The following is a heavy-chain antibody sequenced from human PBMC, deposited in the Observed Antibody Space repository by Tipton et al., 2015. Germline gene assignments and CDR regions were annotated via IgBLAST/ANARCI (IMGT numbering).Heavy chain of an antibody. J-gene: IGHJ5*02. CDR2: ISHSGNT. V-gene: IGHV4-38-2*01. CDR3: ARRSTASGPPGRFDP. D-gene: IGHD5-12*01. Sequence: TLSLTCAVSAYSITSDYYWGWIRQPPGKGLEWIGSISHSGNTYYNPSLKSRVTISVDTSKNQFSLRVRSVTAADTAVYYCARRSTASGPPGRFDPWGQGTLVTVSS. CDR1: AYSITSDYY.